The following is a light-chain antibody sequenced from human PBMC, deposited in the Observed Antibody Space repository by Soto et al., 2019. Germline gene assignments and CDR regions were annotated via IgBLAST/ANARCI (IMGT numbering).Light chain of an antibody. V-gene: IGKV1-39*01. J-gene: IGKJ2*01. CDR1: QSIISY. Sequence: DIQMTQSPSSLSASVGDRVTITCRASQSIISYLNWYQQKPGKAPKLLIFAASSLQSGVPSRFRGGGSGTDFTLIISSLQPEDVATYYCQQSYSIPGTCGQGTKLEIK. CDR2: AAS. CDR3: QQSYSIPGT.